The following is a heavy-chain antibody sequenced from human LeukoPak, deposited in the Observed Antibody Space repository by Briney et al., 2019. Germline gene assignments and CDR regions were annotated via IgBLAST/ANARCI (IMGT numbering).Heavy chain of an antibody. J-gene: IGHJ4*02. CDR3: ARHGSKLVGPSTIYFDK. CDR1: GGSINNNY. CDR2: IYSGGTT. V-gene: IGHV4-4*09. D-gene: IGHD1-26*01. Sequence: SETLSLTCTVSGGSINNNYWSWIRQPPGKELEWIGYIYSGGTTSYNPSLESRVTISVDTSNNQFSLKLNSVTAADTAAYFCARHGSKLVGPSTIYFDKWGQGILVTVSS.